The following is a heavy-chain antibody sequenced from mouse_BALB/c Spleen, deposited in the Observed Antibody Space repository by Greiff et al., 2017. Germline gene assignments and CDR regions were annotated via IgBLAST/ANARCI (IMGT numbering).Heavy chain of an antibody. D-gene: IGHD2-3*01. CDR2: INPSTGYT. Sequence: QVQLKQSGAELAKPGASVKMSCKASGYTFTSYWMHWVKQRPGQGLEWIGYINPSTGYTEYNQKFKDKATLTADKSSSTAYMQLSSLTSEDSAVYYCARGTDGLYAMDYWGQGTSVTVSS. CDR1: GYTFTSYW. CDR3: ARGTDGLYAMDY. V-gene: IGHV1-7*01. J-gene: IGHJ4*01.